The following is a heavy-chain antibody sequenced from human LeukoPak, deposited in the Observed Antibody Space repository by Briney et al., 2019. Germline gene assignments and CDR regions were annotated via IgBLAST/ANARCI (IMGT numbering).Heavy chain of an antibody. J-gene: IGHJ4*02. Sequence: ASVKVSCKASGYTFTSYDFTWVRQAPGQGLEWMGWISAYHGHTKYAQKLQGRVTMTTDTSTSTAYMELRSLRSDDTAVYYCARVRATLLDNWGQGTLVTVCS. CDR1: GYTFTSYD. D-gene: IGHD2-15*01. CDR3: ARVRATLLDN. V-gene: IGHV1-18*01. CDR2: ISAYHGHT.